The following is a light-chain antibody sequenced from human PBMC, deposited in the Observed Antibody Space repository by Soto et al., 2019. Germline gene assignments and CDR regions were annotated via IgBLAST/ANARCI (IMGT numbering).Light chain of an antibody. CDR3: SSYTSSIS. J-gene: IGLJ2*01. CDR2: DVN. Sequence: QSVLTQPASVSGSPGQSITISCTGTSSDVGGYNYVSWYQQHPGKAPKLMIYDVNTRPSGVSNRFSGSKSGNTASLTIPGLQAEDEADYYCSSYTSSISFGGGTKVTVL. V-gene: IGLV2-14*01. CDR1: SSDVGGYNY.